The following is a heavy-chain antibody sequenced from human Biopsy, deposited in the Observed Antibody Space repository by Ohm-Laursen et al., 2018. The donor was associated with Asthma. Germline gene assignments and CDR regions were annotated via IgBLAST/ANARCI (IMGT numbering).Heavy chain of an antibody. D-gene: IGHD3-22*01. CDR3: ARAQDYYDSRGYYRSFDY. CDR1: YGSITSGGYY. CDR2: IYYSGST. Sequence: SETLSLTWAVSYGSITSGGYYWTWIRQHPGKGLEWIGFIYYSGSTYHNPSLKSRVSISIDTSKNQFSLKLSSVTAADTAVYYCARAQDYYDSRGYYRSFDYWGQGTLVTVSS. J-gene: IGHJ4*02. V-gene: IGHV4-31*11.